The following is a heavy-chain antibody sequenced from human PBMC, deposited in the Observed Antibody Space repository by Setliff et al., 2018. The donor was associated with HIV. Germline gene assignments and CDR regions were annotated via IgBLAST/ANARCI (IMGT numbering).Heavy chain of an antibody. J-gene: IGHJ4*02. CDR3: AKVPTMIHPRYFDY. CDR1: GFTFSSYG. Sequence: GGSLRLSCGASGFTFSSYGIHWARQAPGKGLDWVAVISYDGSNKHYAESVKGRFTISRDNSKNTLFLQMNSLRAEDTALYYCAKVPTMIHPRYFDYWGQGTLVTVSS. CDR2: ISYDGSNK. V-gene: IGHV3-30*18. D-gene: IGHD3-22*01.